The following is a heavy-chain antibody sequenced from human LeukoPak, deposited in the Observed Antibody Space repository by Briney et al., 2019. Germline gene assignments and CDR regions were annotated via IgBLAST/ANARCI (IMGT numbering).Heavy chain of an antibody. CDR2: IYHSGST. CDR3: AREVSYFDY. J-gene: IGHJ4*02. V-gene: IGHV4-38-2*02. CDR1: GYSISSGYY. Sequence: ETLSLTCTVSGYSISSGYYWGWIRQPPGKGLEWIGSIYHSGSTYYNPSLKSRVTISVDTSKNQFSLKLSSVTAAGTAVYYCAREVSYFDYWGQGTLVTVSS.